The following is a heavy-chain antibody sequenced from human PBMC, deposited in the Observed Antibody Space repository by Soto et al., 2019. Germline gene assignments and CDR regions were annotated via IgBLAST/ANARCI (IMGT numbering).Heavy chain of an antibody. D-gene: IGHD6-6*01. J-gene: IGHJ4*02. CDR2: IIPIFGTA. V-gene: IGHV1-69*13. CDR1: GGTFSSYA. CDR3: ARDHGGEYSSSIFDY. Sequence: SVKVSCKASGGTFSSYAISWVRQAPGQGLEWMGGIIPIFGTANYAQKFQGRVTITADESTSTAYMELSSLRSEDTAVYYCARDHGGEYSSSIFDYWGQGDLVTVSS.